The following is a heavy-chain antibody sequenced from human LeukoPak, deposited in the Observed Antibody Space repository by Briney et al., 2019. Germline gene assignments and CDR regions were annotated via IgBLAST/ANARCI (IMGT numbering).Heavy chain of an antibody. J-gene: IGHJ3*02. CDR3: ARAATSTDAFDI. CDR1: GFTFSRYS. CDR2: ISSSSSTI. V-gene: IGHV3-48*01. Sequence: PGGSLRLSCAASGFTFSRYSMNWVRQAPGKGLEWISYISSSSSTIHYADSVKGRFTISRDNAKNSLYLQMNSLRAEDTAVYYCARAATSTDAFDIWGQGTMVTVSS.